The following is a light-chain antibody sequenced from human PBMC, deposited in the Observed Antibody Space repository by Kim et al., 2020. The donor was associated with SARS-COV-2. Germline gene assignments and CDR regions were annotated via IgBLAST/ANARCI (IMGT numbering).Light chain of an antibody. CDR1: SSDIGGYDV. V-gene: IGLV2-8*01. CDR3: SSYAGRQNLV. J-gene: IGLJ2*01. CDR2: EVN. Sequence: GQAVTVSCTGTSSDIGGYDVEAWYQKHPGTTPKVMIYEVNQRPSGVPDRFSGSEYGNTAALTVSGLQAEDEADYYCSSYAGRQNLVFGGGTQLTVL.